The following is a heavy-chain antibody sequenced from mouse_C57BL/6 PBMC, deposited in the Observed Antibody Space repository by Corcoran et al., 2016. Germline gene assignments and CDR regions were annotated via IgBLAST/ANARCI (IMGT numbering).Heavy chain of an antibody. CDR3: AREPTTVVAHYAMDY. Sequence: DVQLQESGPGLVKPSQSLSLTCSVTGYSITSGYYWNWIRQFPGNKLEWMGYISYDGSNNYNPSLKNRISITRDTSKNQFFLKLNSVTTEDTATYYCAREPTTVVAHYAMDYWGQGTSVTVS. CDR2: ISYDGSN. V-gene: IGHV3-6*01. CDR1: GYSITSGYY. J-gene: IGHJ4*01. D-gene: IGHD1-1*01.